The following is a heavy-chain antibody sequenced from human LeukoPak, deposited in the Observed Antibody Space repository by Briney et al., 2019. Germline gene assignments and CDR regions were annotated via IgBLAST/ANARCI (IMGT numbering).Heavy chain of an antibody. CDR1: GGSFSGYY. CDR3: ARSIGGDRNFDY. Sequence: SETLSLTCAVYGGSFSGYYWSWIRQPPGKGLEWIGEINHSGSTNYNPPLKSRVTISVDTSKNQFSLKLSSVTAADTAVYYCARSIGGDRNFDYWGQGTLVTVSS. J-gene: IGHJ4*02. V-gene: IGHV4-34*01. D-gene: IGHD4-17*01. CDR2: INHSGST.